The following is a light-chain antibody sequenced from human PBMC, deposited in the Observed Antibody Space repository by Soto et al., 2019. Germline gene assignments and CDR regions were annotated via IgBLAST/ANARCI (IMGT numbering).Light chain of an antibody. CDR1: QSVSNN. Sequence: ILMTQSPATLSVSPGERATLSCRASQSVSNNLAWYQQKPGQAPRLLIYDASTRATGIPARFSGSGSGTEFSLTISGRQSEDFAVDYCQQYNNWPPWTFGQGTKVEIK. J-gene: IGKJ1*01. CDR2: DAS. CDR3: QQYNNWPPWT. V-gene: IGKV3-15*01.